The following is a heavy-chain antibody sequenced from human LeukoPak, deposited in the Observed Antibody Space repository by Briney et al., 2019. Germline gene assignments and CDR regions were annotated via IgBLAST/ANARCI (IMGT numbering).Heavy chain of an antibody. CDR2: IYPGESDT. V-gene: IGHV5-51*01. D-gene: IGHD2-2*02. Sequence: GGSLQISCKGSGSCFTSYWIGGARQLPGKGLDRMGIIYPGESDTRYSPSVKGQVTISADKSISTAYLQWSSLKASDTAMYYCARHTYDCSSTSCYSFDPWGPGTLVTVSS. CDR1: GSCFTSYW. J-gene: IGHJ5*02. CDR3: ARHTYDCSSTSCYSFDP.